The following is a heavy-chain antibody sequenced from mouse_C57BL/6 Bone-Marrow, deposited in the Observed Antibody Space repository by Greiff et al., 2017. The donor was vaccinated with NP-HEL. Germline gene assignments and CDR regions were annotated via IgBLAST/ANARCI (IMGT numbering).Heavy chain of an antibody. CDR3: ARRGYSNYLYWYFDV. D-gene: IGHD2-5*01. Sequence: VQLQQSGPELVKPGASVKMSCKASGYTFTDYNMHWVKQSHGKSLEWIGYINPNNGGTSYNQKFKGKATLTVNKSSSTAYMGLRSLTTEESAVYYVARRGYSNYLYWYFDVWGTGTTVTVSS. CDR2: INPNNGGT. V-gene: IGHV1-22*01. CDR1: GYTFTDYN. J-gene: IGHJ1*03.